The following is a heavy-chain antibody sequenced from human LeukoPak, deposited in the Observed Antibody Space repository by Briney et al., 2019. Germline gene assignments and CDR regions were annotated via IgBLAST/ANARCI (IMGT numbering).Heavy chain of an antibody. Sequence: ASVKVSCKASGYTFTSYDINWVRQATGQGLEWMGWMNPNSGNTGYAQKFQGRVTMTRNTSISTAYMELSSLRSGDTAVYYCARSGSTLISWFDPWGQGTLVTVSS. CDR1: GYTFTSYD. J-gene: IGHJ5*02. V-gene: IGHV1-8*01. CDR3: ARSGSTLISWFDP. CDR2: MNPNSGNT. D-gene: IGHD2-2*01.